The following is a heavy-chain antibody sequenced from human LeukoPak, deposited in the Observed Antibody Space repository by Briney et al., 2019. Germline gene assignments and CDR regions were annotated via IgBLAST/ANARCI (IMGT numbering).Heavy chain of an antibody. CDR3: VRLYKIEGADL. V-gene: IGHV3-74*01. D-gene: IGHD1-14*01. CDR2: IGNDGTTT. CDR1: GFTFSTYW. Sequence: PGGSLRLSCAASGFTFSTYWMHWVRQTPGKGLVWVSSIGNDGTTTNYADSVKGRFTISRDNAKNTLYLQMNSLRAEDTAVYYCVRLYKIEGADLWGRGTLVTVSS. J-gene: IGHJ2*01.